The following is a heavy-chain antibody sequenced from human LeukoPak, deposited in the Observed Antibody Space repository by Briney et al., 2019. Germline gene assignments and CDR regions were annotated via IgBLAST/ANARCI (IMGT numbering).Heavy chain of an antibody. CDR2: ISDYNGNT. D-gene: IGHD3-22*01. CDR1: GYTFTSYG. V-gene: IGHV1-18*01. Sequence: ASVKVSCKASGYTFTSYGISWVRQAPGQGLEWMGWISDYNGNTNYAQKFQGRVTMTRDTSTSTVYMELSSLRSEDTAVYYCARVGDSSGYYRDAFDIWGQGTMVTVSS. J-gene: IGHJ3*02. CDR3: ARVGDSSGYYRDAFDI.